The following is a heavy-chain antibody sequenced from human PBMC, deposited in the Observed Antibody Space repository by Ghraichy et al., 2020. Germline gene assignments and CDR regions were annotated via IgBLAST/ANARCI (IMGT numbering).Heavy chain of an antibody. D-gene: IGHD4-11*01. V-gene: IGHV5-10-1*01. Sequence: GESLNISCKGSGYSFTSYWISWVRQMPGKGLEWMGRIDPSDSYTNYSPSFQGHVTISADKSISTAYLQWSSLKASDTAMYYCARLPAYSNYAPPGVDVWGKGTTVTVSS. CDR3: ARLPAYSNYAPPGVDV. CDR2: IDPSDSYT. CDR1: GYSFTSYW. J-gene: IGHJ6*04.